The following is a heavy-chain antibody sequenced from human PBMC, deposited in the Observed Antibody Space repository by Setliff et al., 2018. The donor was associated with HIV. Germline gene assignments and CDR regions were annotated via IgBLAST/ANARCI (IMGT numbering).Heavy chain of an antibody. CDR3: AGMFFYGSGSKSDFDY. D-gene: IGHD3-10*01. Sequence: LSLTCTVSGGSIMSDGYYWNWIRQRPGKGLEWIGYIYNRGYTYYNPSLKSRVTTSIDTSQNQFPLRLSSVTVADTAVYYCAGMFFYGSGSKSDFDYWGQGTQVTVSS. V-gene: IGHV4-31*03. J-gene: IGHJ4*02. CDR2: IYNRGYT. CDR1: GGSIMSDGYY.